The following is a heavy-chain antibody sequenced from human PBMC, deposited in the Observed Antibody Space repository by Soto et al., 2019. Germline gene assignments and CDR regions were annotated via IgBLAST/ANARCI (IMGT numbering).Heavy chain of an antibody. Sequence: QLQLQESGPGLVKPSETLSLTCTVSGGSISSSSYYWGWIRQPPGKGLEWIGSIYYSGSTYYNPSLKSRVTISVDTSKNQFSLKLSSVTAADTAVYYCASQIFGVVIPYGMDVWGQGTTVTVSS. V-gene: IGHV4-39*01. J-gene: IGHJ6*02. D-gene: IGHD3-3*01. CDR3: ASQIFGVVIPYGMDV. CDR2: IYYSGST. CDR1: GGSISSSSYY.